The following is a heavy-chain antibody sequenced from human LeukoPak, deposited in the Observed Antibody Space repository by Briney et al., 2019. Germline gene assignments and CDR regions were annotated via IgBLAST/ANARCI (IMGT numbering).Heavy chain of an antibody. J-gene: IGHJ3*02. CDR1: GGSISSSNW. CDR3: ARGGGKLAWAFDI. CDR2: IYHSGST. V-gene: IGHV4-4*02. Sequence: SETLSLTCTVSGGSISSSNWWSWVRQPPGKGLEWIGEIYHSGSTNYNPSLKSRVTISVDKSKNQFSLKLSSVTAADTAVYYCARGGGKLAWAFDIWGQGTMVTVSS. D-gene: IGHD1-1*01.